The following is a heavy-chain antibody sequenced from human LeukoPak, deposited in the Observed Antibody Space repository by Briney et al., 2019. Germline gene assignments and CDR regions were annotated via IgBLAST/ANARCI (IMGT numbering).Heavy chain of an antibody. CDR2: INHSGST. Sequence: SETLSLTCAVYGGSFSGYYWSWIRQPPGKGLKWIGEINHSGSTNYNPSLKSRVTISVDTSKNQFSLKLSSVTAADTAVYYCARVLDYVWGSYRFGDAFDIWGQGTMVTVSS. CDR3: ARVLDYVWGSYRFGDAFDI. D-gene: IGHD3-16*02. J-gene: IGHJ3*02. CDR1: GGSFSGYY. V-gene: IGHV4-34*01.